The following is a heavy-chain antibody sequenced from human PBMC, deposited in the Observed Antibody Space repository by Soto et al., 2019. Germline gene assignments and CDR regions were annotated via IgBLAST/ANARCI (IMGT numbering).Heavy chain of an antibody. J-gene: IGHJ3*01. Sequence: ASVKVSCKASGYTFSDYFMHWVRQAPGQGLEWVGLINPTGGATSYPQKFQGSVSLTVDTSTSTFYMELRSLRSDDTDVYYCARGRKKWSRNDAFDVWGQGTLVTVSS. CDR1: GYTFSDYF. D-gene: IGHD1-26*01. CDR3: ARGRKKWSRNDAFDV. V-gene: IGHV1-46*01. CDR2: INPTGGAT.